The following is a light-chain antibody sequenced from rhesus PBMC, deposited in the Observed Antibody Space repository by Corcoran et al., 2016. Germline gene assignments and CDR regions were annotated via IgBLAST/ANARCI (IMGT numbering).Light chain of an antibody. CDR3: QQYNSVPFT. CDR1: QGISSY. Sequence: DIQMTQSPSSLSASVGDTVTITCRASQGISSYLAWYQQTPGKAPKALIDYASTLESGVPSRYSGSGSGTEFTLTINSLQPEDFVTYYCQQYNSVPFTFGPGTKLDIK. CDR2: YAS. J-gene: IGKJ3*01. V-gene: IGKV1-37*01.